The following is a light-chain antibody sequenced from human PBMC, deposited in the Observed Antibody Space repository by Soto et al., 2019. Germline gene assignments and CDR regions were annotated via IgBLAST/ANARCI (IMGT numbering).Light chain of an antibody. CDR3: QLRSNWPPIT. CDR2: DAS. V-gene: IGKV3-11*01. CDR1: QSVSYY. J-gene: IGKJ5*01. Sequence: EIVLTQSPATLSLSPGERATLSCRASQSVSYYLAWYQQKPGQAPRLLIYDASTRATGIPARFSGSGSGTDFTLTISSLEPEDFAVYYCQLRSNWPPITFGQGTRLEIK.